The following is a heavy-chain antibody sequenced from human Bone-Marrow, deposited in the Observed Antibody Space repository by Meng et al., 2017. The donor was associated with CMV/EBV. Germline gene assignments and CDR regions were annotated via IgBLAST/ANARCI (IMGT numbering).Heavy chain of an antibody. CDR2: ISYDGSNK. D-gene: IGHD6-6*01. J-gene: IGHJ4*02. V-gene: IGHV3-30-3*01. Sequence: GESLKISCAASGFTFSSYAMHWVRQAPGKGLEWVAVISYDGSNKYYADSVKGRFTISRDNSKNTLYLQMNSLRAEDTALYYCAKEDYSNSYYSDYWGQGTLVTVSS. CDR1: GFTFSSYA. CDR3: AKEDYSNSYYSDY.